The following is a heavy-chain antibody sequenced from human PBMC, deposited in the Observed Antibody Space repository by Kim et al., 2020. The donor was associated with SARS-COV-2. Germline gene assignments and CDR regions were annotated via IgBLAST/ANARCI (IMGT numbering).Heavy chain of an antibody. D-gene: IGHD3-10*01. Sequence: ASVKVSCKASGYTFTSYDINWVRQATGQGLEWMGWMNPNSGNTGYAQKFQGRVTMTRNTSISTAYMELSSLRSEDTAVYYCARGHFGPGSYYNIYYYYYGMDVWGQGTTVTVSS. CDR3: ARGHFGPGSYYNIYYYYYGMDV. J-gene: IGHJ6*02. CDR1: GYTFTSYD. CDR2: MNPNSGNT. V-gene: IGHV1-8*01.